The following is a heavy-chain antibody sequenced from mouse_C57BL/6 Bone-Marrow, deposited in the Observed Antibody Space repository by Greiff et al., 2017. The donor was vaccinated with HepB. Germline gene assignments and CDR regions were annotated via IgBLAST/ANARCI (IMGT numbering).Heavy chain of an antibody. CDR3: ARGRGFSYYFDY. V-gene: IGHV1-66*01. Sequence: VQLQESGPELVKPGASVKISCKASGYSFTSYYIHWVKQRPGQGLEWIGWIYPGSGNTKYNEKFKGKATLTADTSSSTAYMQLSSLTSEDSAVYYCARGRGFSYYFDYWGQGTTLTVSS. CDR1: GYSFTSYY. J-gene: IGHJ2*01. CDR2: IYPGSGNT.